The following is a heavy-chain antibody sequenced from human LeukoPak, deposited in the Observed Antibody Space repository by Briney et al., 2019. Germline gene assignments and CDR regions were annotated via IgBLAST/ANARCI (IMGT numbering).Heavy chain of an antibody. V-gene: IGHV3-23*01. CDR3: GKDGGQYSSGPEFDP. J-gene: IGHJ5*02. CDR1: GIVFSNTA. CDR2: ISGGGERT. D-gene: IGHD6-19*01. Sequence: GGSLRLSCAASGIVFSNTAMNWARQSPGRGLEWLSAISGGGERTFYADSVKGRFTFSRDNSRNTLYLQMNNLRVDDTATYYCGKDGGQYSSGPEFDPRGQGALVIVSS.